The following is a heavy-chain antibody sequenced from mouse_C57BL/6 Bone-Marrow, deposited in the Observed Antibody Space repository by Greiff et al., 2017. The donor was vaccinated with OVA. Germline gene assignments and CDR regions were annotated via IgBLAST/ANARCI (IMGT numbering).Heavy chain of an antibody. CDR2: IRNKPNGSTT. Sequence: DVMLVESGGGLVQPGDSLSLSCAASGFTFTNYYMSWVRQPPGKALEWLAFIRNKPNGSTTEYSASVKDRFTISRDNSQSILYLQMNALRAEDSAAYYCARYKRRVAGDYFDYWGQGTALTVSS. CDR3: ARYKRRVAGDYFDY. V-gene: IGHV7-3*01. J-gene: IGHJ2*01. CDR1: GFTFTNYY. D-gene: IGHD1-1*01.